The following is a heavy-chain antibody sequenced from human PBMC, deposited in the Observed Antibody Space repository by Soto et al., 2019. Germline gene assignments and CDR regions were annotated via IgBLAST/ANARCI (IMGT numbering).Heavy chain of an antibody. CDR2: IIHILGTA. CDR1: GGTFSSYA. D-gene: IGHD2-21*02. CDR3: ARWGGDYAFYS. J-gene: IGHJ4*02. V-gene: IGHV1-69*01. Sequence: QVQLVQSGAEVKKPGSSVKVSCKASGGTFSSYAISWVRQAPGQGLEWMGGIIHILGTANYAQKFQGRVTINADESTSTDYMELSSLRSVETAVYYCARWGGDYAFYSWGQGTLVTVSS.